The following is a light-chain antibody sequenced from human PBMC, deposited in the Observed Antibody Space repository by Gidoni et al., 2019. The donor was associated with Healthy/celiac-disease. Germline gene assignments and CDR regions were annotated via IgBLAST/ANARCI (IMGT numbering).Light chain of an antibody. Sequence: DIQVTQSPSFLSASVGDRVTITCRASQGISSDLAWYQQKPGKAPKLLIYAASTLQSGVPSRFSGSGSGTEFTLTIISLQPEDFATYYCQQLNSPITFGQGTRLEIK. CDR3: QQLNSPIT. CDR2: AAS. V-gene: IGKV1-9*01. J-gene: IGKJ5*01. CDR1: QGISSD.